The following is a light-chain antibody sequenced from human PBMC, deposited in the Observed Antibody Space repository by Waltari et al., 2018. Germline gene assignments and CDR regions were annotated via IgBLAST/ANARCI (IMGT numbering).Light chain of an antibody. CDR2: DAS. CDR1: QGIRSA. J-gene: IGKJ3*01. Sequence: AIQLTQSPSSLSASLGDRVTITCRASQGIRSALAWYQQRPGKPPQLLIYDASTLHSWVPSRFSGSGSGTDFSLTINSLQPEDFATYYCQQYINYPFTFGPGTKVDIK. V-gene: IGKV1D-13*01. CDR3: QQYINYPFT.